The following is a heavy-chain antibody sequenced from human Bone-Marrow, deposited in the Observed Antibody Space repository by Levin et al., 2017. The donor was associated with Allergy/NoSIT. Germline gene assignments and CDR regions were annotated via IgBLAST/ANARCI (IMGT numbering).Heavy chain of an antibody. CDR2: IRPNSERT. CDR3: AREQGDSGWYTVDF. Sequence: PGGSLRLSCAASGFTFGNHAMTWVRHAPGKGLEWVSTIRPNSERTYFADSVKGRFTVSRDDSMNMMYLQMNSLRVDDAAVYYCAREQGDSGWYTVDFWGQGTLVTVSS. V-gene: IGHV3-23*01. J-gene: IGHJ4*02. D-gene: IGHD6-13*01. CDR1: GFTFGNHA.